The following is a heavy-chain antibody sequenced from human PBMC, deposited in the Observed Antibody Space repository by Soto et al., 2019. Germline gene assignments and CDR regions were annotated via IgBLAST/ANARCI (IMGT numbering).Heavy chain of an antibody. V-gene: IGHV5-10-1*01. Sequence: GESLKISCKTSGYTFSGHWISWVRQVPGKGLQWMGNIDPSDSYINYNPAFRDHVTFSVDKSSSTAYLHWRSLGPSDTAIYYCARHGAAIWLGYWGQGTLVTVSS. CDR3: ARHGAAIWLGY. CDR1: GYTFSGHW. D-gene: IGHD6-19*01. CDR2: IDPSDSYI. J-gene: IGHJ4*02.